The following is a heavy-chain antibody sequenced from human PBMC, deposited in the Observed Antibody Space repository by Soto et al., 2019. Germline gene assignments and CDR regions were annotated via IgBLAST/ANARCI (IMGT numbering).Heavy chain of an antibody. Sequence: GGSLRLSCAASGFTFSSYAMHWVRQAPGKGLEWVAVISYDGSNKYYADSVKGRFTISRDNSKNTLYLQMNSLRAGDTAVYYCARDLSSPVAADSYYYYGMDVWGQGTTVTVSS. V-gene: IGHV3-30-3*01. CDR2: ISYDGSNK. D-gene: IGHD6-13*01. J-gene: IGHJ6*02. CDR1: GFTFSSYA. CDR3: ARDLSSPVAADSYYYYGMDV.